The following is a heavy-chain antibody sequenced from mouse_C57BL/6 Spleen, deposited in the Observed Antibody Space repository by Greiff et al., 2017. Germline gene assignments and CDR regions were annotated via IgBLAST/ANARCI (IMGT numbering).Heavy chain of an antibody. V-gene: IGHV14-1*01. CDR3: TTCLYDGYLDY. Sequence: VTLKVSGAELVRPGASVKLSCTASGFNIKDYYMHWVKQRPEQGLEWIGRIDPEDGDTEYAPKFQGKATMTADTSSNTAYLQLSSLTSEDTAVYYCTTCLYDGYLDYWGQGTTLTVSS. J-gene: IGHJ2*01. D-gene: IGHD2-3*01. CDR2: IDPEDGDT. CDR1: GFNIKDYY.